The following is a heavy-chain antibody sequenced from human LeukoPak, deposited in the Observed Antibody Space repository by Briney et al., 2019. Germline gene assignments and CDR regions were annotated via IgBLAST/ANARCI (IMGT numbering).Heavy chain of an antibody. Sequence: SVKVSCKASGGTLSSYTVSWVRQAPGQGLEWMGGIIPVFGTASYAPRFQGRVTITADESTSTVYMELSSLTSDDTAVYYCATRYTSWGQGTLVTVSS. J-gene: IGHJ4*02. CDR3: ATRYTS. V-gene: IGHV1-69*13. D-gene: IGHD5-18*01. CDR2: IIPVFGTA. CDR1: GGTLSSYT.